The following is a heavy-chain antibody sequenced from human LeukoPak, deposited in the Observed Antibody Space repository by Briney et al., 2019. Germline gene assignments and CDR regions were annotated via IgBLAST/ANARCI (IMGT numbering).Heavy chain of an antibody. CDR2: IYSGGST. CDR3: ASSSSGWPFDY. D-gene: IGHD6-19*01. CDR1: GFTVSSNY. J-gene: IGHJ4*02. V-gene: IGHV3-53*04. Sequence: GGSLRLSCAASGFTVSSNYISWVRQAPGKGLEWVSVIYSGGSTYYADSVKGRFTISRHNSKNTLYLQMNSLRAEDTAVYYCASSSSGWPFDYWGRGTLVTASS.